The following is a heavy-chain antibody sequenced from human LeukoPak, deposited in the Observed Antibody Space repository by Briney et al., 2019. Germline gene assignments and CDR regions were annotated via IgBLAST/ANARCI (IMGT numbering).Heavy chain of an antibody. CDR2: ISSSANTT. V-gene: IGHV3-11*04. Sequence: SGGSLRLSCAASGFTFSDYYMSWIRQAPGKGLEWVSYISSSANTTHYTDSVKGRFTISRDNAKNALSLQMHSLRAEDTAVYYCAREGASGFDYWGRGTLVTVSS. D-gene: IGHD3-10*01. CDR1: GFTFSDYY. J-gene: IGHJ4*02. CDR3: AREGASGFDY.